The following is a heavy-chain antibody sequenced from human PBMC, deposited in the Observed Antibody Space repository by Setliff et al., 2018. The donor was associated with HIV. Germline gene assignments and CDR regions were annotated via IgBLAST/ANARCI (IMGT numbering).Heavy chain of an antibody. CDR1: GGSFSGYY. Sequence: LSLTCDVYGGSFSGYYWSWIRQPPGKGLEWIGEINHSGSTNYNPSLKSRVTISVDTSKNQFSLKLSSVTAADTAVYYCARGGVVPAANARGGFDYWGQGTLVTVSS. CDR2: INHSGST. J-gene: IGHJ4*02. CDR3: ARGGVVPAANARGGFDY. D-gene: IGHD2-2*01. V-gene: IGHV4-34*01.